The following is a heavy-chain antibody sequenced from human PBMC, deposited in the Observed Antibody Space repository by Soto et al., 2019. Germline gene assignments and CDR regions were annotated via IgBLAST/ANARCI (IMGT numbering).Heavy chain of an antibody. CDR1: GLTVSHNY. CDR2: FYTEGTT. Sequence: EVQLVESGGGLIQPGGSLRLSCVASGLTVSHNYMAWVRQAPEMGLEWVSIFYTEGTTYYADSVKGRFTISRDSSKNTLFLQMDSLRAEDTAVYYCVRPRPSGENYGMDVWGQGTTVTVSS. J-gene: IGHJ6*02. CDR3: VRPRPSGENYGMDV. V-gene: IGHV3-53*01. D-gene: IGHD3-16*01.